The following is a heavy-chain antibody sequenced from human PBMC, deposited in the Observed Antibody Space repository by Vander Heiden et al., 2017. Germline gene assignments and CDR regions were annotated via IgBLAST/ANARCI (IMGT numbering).Heavy chain of an antibody. CDR3: TSSPSYDSSGYPPLY. D-gene: IGHD3-22*01. Sequence: EVQLVESGGGLVQPGGALELSCAASGFTFSGSAMHWVRQASGKGLEWVGRIRSKANSYATAYAASVKGRFTISRDDSKNTAYLQMNSLKTEDTAVYYCTSSPSYDSSGYPPLYWGQGTLVTVSS. CDR2: IRSKANSYAT. CDR1: GFTFSGSA. V-gene: IGHV3-73*02. J-gene: IGHJ4*02.